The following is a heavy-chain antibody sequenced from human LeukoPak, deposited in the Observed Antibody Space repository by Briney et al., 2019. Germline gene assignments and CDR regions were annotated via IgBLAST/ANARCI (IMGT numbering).Heavy chain of an antibody. J-gene: IGHJ4*02. CDR2: IIPIFGTA. CDR3: ARRRDYGDYLYY. V-gene: IGHV1-69*13. CDR1: GGTFSSYA. Sequence: GASVKVSCMASGGTFSSYAISWVRQAPGQGLEWMGGIIPIFGTANYAQKFQGRVTITADESTSTAYMELSSLRSEDTAVYYCARRRDYGDYLYYWGQGTLVTVSS. D-gene: IGHD4-17*01.